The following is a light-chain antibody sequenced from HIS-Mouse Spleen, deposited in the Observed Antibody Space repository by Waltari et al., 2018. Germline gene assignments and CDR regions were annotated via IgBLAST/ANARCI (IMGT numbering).Light chain of an antibody. CDR1: QSVSSY. V-gene: IGKV3-11*01. CDR2: DAS. CDR3: QQRRNWPLT. Sequence: EIVLTQSPATLSLSPGERATLSCRASQSVSSYLAWYQQKPGQAPRLLIYDASNRATGIQARFSGSGSGTDFTLTISSLEPEDFAVYYCQQRRNWPLTFGGGTKVEIK. J-gene: IGKJ4*01.